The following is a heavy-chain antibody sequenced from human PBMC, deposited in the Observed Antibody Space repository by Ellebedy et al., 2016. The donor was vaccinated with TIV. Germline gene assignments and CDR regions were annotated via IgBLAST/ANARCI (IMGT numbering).Heavy chain of an antibody. D-gene: IGHD1-26*01. CDR3: TRALVGATNAFDV. J-gene: IGHJ3*01. V-gene: IGHV3-74*01. CDR2: FNTDGST. CDR1: GFTSSSTW. Sequence: PGGSLRLSCAASGFTSSSTWMHWVRQAPGKGLVWVSRFNTDGSTNYAASVKGRFTISRDDAKNTLYLQMNSLRAEDTAVYYCTRALVGATNAFDVWGQGTMVTVSS.